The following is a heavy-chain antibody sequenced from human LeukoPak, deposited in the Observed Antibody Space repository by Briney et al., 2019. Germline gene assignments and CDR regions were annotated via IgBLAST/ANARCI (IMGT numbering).Heavy chain of an antibody. CDR2: IYPGDSDT. Sequence: GESLKISCKGSGYSITSYWIGWVRQIPGKGLEWMVIIYPGDSDTRDSPSFQGQVTISADKSISTACLQWSSLKASDTAMYYCARGHGSGTKGPDGFDIWGQGTMVTVSS. CDR1: GYSITSYW. CDR3: ARGHGSGTKGPDGFDI. V-gene: IGHV5-51*01. D-gene: IGHD3-10*01. J-gene: IGHJ3*02.